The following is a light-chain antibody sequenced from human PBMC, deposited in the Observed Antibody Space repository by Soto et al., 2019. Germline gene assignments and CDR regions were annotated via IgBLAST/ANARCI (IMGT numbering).Light chain of an antibody. CDR2: DVS. CDR1: SSDVGGYNY. Sequence: QSALTQPRSVSGSPGQSVTISCTGTSSDVGGYNYVSWYQQHPGKAPKLMIFDVSKRPSGVPDRFSGSKSGNTASLTISGLPADDEADYYCCSYAGGYTLGVFGGGTKLTVL. J-gene: IGLJ2*01. V-gene: IGLV2-11*01. CDR3: CSYAGGYTLGV.